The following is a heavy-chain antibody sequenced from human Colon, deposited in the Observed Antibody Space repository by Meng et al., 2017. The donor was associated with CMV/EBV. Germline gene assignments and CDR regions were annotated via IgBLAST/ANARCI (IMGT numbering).Heavy chain of an antibody. J-gene: IGHJ6*02. CDR1: GFTFSNSW. V-gene: IGHV3-74*01. CDR2: INPDGSST. D-gene: IGHD3-16*01. CDR3: ALRLRNSDGMDV. Sequence: GESLKISCAASGFTFSNSWMHWVRQGPGKGLLWVSRINPDGSSTSYADSVKGRFTISRDNAKNTVFLQMNSLRAEDTAVYYCALRLRNSDGMDVWGQGTTVTVSS.